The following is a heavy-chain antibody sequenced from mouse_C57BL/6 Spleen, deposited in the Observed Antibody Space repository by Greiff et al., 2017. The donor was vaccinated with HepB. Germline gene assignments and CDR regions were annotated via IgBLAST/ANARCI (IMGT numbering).Heavy chain of an antibody. V-gene: IGHV5-6*01. D-gene: IGHD2-4*01. CDR1: GFTFSSYG. CDR2: ISSGGSYT. Sequence: EVKLMESGGDLVKPGGSLKLSCAASGFTFSSYGMSWVRQTPDKRLEWVATISSGGSYTYYPDSVKGRFPISRDNAKNTLYLQMSSLKSEDTAMYYCARLYDYEGNYFDYWGQGTTLTVSS. J-gene: IGHJ2*01. CDR3: ARLYDYEGNYFDY.